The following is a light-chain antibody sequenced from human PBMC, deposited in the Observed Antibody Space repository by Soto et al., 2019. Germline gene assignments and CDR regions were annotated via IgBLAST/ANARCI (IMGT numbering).Light chain of an antibody. J-gene: IGKJ2*02. CDR1: QSIGSW. CDR2: QAS. CDR3: QQYNSFPWT. V-gene: IGKV1-5*03. Sequence: DIQMTQSPSTLSASGGARVTITCRASQSIGSWLAWYHQKPGKAPNLLIYQASTLESGVPSRFSGSGSGTEFTLTISSLQPDDFATYYCQQYNSFPWTFGQGTKVDIK.